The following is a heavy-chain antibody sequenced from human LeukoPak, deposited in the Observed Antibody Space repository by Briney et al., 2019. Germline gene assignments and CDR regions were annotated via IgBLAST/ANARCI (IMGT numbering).Heavy chain of an antibody. CDR2: INSDGSST. CDR1: GFTFSSYW. D-gene: IGHD6-13*01. Sequence: QPGGSLRLSCAASGFTFSSYWMHWVRHAPGKGLVWVSRINSDGSSTSYADSVKGRFTISRDNAKNTLYLQMNSLRAEDTAVYYCAREERIAAAGNSLDYWGQGTLVTVSS. V-gene: IGHV3-74*01. CDR3: AREERIAAAGNSLDY. J-gene: IGHJ4*02.